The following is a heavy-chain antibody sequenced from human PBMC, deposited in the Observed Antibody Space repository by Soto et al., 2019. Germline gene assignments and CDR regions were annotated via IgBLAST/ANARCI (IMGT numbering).Heavy chain of an antibody. CDR3: AAVPVLRFLKWLPAYFDY. CDR1: GFMFTSSA. CDR2: LVVGSGNT. Sequence: QMQVVQSGPEVKKPVTSVKVSCKTSGFMFTSSAVQWVRQARGQRLEWIGWLVVGSGNTHYSQHFQERVSLTRDMSTGRAYLELSSLRSEDAAVYYWAAVPVLRFLKWLPAYFDYWGQGPLVTVSS. J-gene: IGHJ4*02. V-gene: IGHV1-58*01. D-gene: IGHD3-3*01.